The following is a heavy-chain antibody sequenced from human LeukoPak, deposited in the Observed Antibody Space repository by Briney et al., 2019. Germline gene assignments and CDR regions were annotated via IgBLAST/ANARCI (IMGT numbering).Heavy chain of an antibody. CDR2: INHSGST. CDR3: ARVFGFGAPKGKYYFDY. D-gene: IGHD3-10*01. CDR1: GGSFSGYY. J-gene: IGHJ4*02. V-gene: IGHV4-34*01. Sequence: PSETLSLTCAVYGGSFSGYYWSWIRQPPGTGLEWIWEINHSGSTNYNPSLKSRVTISVDTSKNQFSLKLSSVTAADTAVYYCARVFGFGAPKGKYYFDYWGQGTLVTVSS.